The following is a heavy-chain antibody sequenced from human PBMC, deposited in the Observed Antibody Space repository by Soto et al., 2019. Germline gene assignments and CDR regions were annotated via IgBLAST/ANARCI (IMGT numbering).Heavy chain of an antibody. V-gene: IGHV4-31*03. CDR2: IYYSGST. Sequence: SETLSLTCTVSGGSISSGGYYWSWIRQHPGKGLEWIGYIYYSGSTYYNPSLKSRVTISVDTSKNQFSLKLSSVTAADTAVYYCARVRHSGYDLLDYWGQGTLVTVSS. D-gene: IGHD5-12*01. J-gene: IGHJ4*02. CDR1: GGSISSGGYY. CDR3: ARVRHSGYDLLDY.